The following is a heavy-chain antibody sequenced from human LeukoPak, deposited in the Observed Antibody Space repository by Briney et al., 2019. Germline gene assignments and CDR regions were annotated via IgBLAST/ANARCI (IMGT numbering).Heavy chain of an antibody. D-gene: IGHD3-3*01. CDR1: GYTFTSYY. CDR2: INPSGGST. V-gene: IGHV1-46*01. CDR3: ARGPGENDFWSGYSDY. J-gene: IGHJ4*02. Sequence: AASVKVSCKASGYTFTSYYMHWVRQAPGQGLEWMGIINPSGGSTSYAQKFQGRVTMTGDTSTSTVYMELSSLRSGDTAVYYCARGPGENDFWSGYSDYWGQGTLVTVSS.